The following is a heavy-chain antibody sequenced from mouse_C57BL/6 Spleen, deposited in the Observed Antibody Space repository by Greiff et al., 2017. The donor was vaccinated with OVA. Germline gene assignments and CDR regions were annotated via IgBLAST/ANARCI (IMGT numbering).Heavy chain of an antibody. CDR2: INPNNGGT. V-gene: IGHV1-26*01. CDR1: GYTFTDYY. Sequence: EVQLQQSGPELVKPGASVKISCKASGYTFTDYYMNWVKQSHGKSLEWIGDINPNNGGTNYNQKFKGKATLTVDKSSSTAYMELPSLTSEDSAVYYCAREDYYGSIFAYWGQGTLVTVSA. J-gene: IGHJ3*01. D-gene: IGHD1-1*01. CDR3: AREDYYGSIFAY.